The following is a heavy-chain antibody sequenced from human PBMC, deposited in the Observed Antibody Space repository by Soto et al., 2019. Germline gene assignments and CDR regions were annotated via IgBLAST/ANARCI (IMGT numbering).Heavy chain of an antibody. CDR3: ATDDYGIVPY. J-gene: IGHJ4*02. Sequence: HVQLVQSGTEVKKTGASVRVSCMVSGYPFTTYYIHWVRQAPGQGLEWMGWIDPRSGGTVYEQKFQGRVTMTRDTSISTVYMDLSGLTSDETALYYCATDDYGIVPYWGQASLVTVSS. CDR1: GYPFTTYY. D-gene: IGHD3-10*01. CDR2: IDPRSGGT. V-gene: IGHV1-2*02.